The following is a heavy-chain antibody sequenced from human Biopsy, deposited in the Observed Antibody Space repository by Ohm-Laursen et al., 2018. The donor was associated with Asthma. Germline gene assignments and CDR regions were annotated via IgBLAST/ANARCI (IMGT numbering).Heavy chain of an antibody. CDR3: AKGGGPRPVGDVFDV. Sequence: SLRLSCTAPGFTFSKSAMHWVRQAPGKGPEWVALISKDGILTNYADSVKGRFTISRDISTNTLHLLMISLRQEDTGVYFCAKGGGPRPVGDVFDVWGRGTKVTVSS. CDR1: GFTFSKSA. CDR2: ISKDGILT. D-gene: IGHD6-25*01. J-gene: IGHJ3*01. V-gene: IGHV3-30*18.